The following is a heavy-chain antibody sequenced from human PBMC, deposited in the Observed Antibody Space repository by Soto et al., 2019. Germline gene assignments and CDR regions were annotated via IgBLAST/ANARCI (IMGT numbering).Heavy chain of an antibody. V-gene: IGHV3-11*01. D-gene: IGHD2-21*02. Sequence: GGSLRISCAASGFTFTDYYMSCIRQAPGKGLEWVSYISSSGSTIYYTDSVKCRLTISRDNAKNSLYLQMNSLRAEDTAVYYCARVLVFYGGFDPWGQGILVTVSS. CDR3: ARVLVFYGGFDP. CDR1: GFTFTDYY. CDR2: ISSSGSTI. J-gene: IGHJ5*02.